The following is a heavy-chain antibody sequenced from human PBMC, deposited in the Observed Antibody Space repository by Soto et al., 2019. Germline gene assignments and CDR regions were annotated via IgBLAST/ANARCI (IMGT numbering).Heavy chain of an antibody. J-gene: IGHJ4*02. CDR3: ARVQWLRREAFDY. D-gene: IGHD5-12*01. CDR2: IYYSGST. V-gene: IGHV4-30-4*01. Sequence: PSETLSLTCTVSGVSISSGDYYWSWIRQPPGKGLEWIGYIYYSGSTYYNPSLKSRVTISVDTSKNQFSLKLSSVTAADTAVYYCARVQWLRREAFDYWGQGTLVTVSS. CDR1: GVSISSGDYY.